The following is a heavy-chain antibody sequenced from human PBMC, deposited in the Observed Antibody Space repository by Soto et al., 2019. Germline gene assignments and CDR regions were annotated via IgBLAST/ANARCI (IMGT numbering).Heavy chain of an antibody. CDR1: GYTFTSYG. CDR2: ISAYNGNT. V-gene: IGHV1-18*01. J-gene: IGHJ5*02. D-gene: IGHD5-18*01. CDR3: ARGVGYSYVSSGFDA. Sequence: ASLKVSCKASGYTFTSYGISWVRQAPGEGLEWMGWISAYNGNTNYAQKLQGRVTMTTDTSTSTAYMELRSLRSDDTAVYYCARGVGYSYVSSGFDAQGEGTLFTVPT.